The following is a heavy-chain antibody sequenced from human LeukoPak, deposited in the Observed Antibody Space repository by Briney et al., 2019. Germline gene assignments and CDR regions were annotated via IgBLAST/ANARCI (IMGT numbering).Heavy chain of an antibody. D-gene: IGHD2-15*01. J-gene: IGHJ4*02. Sequence: GGSLRLSCAASGFTFSSYAMSWVRQAPGKGLEWVSAISGSGGGTYYADSVKGRFTISRDNSKNTLYLQMNSLRAEDTAVYYCARDRGYCSGGSCYSGFYYWGQGTLVTVSS. CDR2: ISGSGGGT. CDR3: ARDRGYCSGGSCYSGFYY. CDR1: GFTFSSYA. V-gene: IGHV3-23*01.